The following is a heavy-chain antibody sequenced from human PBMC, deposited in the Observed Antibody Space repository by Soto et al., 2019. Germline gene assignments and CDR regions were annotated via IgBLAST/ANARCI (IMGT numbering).Heavy chain of an antibody. CDR3: AKDRDFWSGYKDWFDP. CDR2: ISGSGGST. V-gene: IGHV3-23*01. Sequence: GGSLRLSCAASGFTFSSYAMSWVRQAPGKGLEWVSAISGSGGSTYYADSVKGRFTISRDNSKNTLCLQMNSLRAEDTAVYYCAKDRDFWSGYKDWFDPWGQGTLVTVSS. D-gene: IGHD3-3*01. J-gene: IGHJ5*02. CDR1: GFTFSSYA.